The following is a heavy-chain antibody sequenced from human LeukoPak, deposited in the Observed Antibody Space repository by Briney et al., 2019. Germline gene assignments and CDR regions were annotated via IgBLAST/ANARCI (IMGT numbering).Heavy chain of an antibody. Sequence: SETLSLTCTVSGGSISSYYWSWIRQPPGKGLKGIGYIDYSGYTNYNPSLKSRVTMSVDTSTNQFSLKLNSVTAADTAVYYCARDRALGSGKYYFDYWGQGTPVIVSS. CDR2: IDYSGYT. V-gene: IGHV4-59*01. CDR1: GGSISSYY. J-gene: IGHJ4*02. D-gene: IGHD3-16*01. CDR3: ARDRALGSGKYYFDY.